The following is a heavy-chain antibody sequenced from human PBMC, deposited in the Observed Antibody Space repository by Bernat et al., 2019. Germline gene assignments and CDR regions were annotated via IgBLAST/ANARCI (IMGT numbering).Heavy chain of an antibody. Sequence: QVQLVESGGGVVQPGRSLRLSCTASGFTFSSYGMHWVRQAPGKGLEWVAVISYDGSNKYYADSVKGRFTISRDNSKNTLYLQMNSLRAEDTAVYYCAKECLDSSGYWERYFDYWGQGTLVTVSS. CDR3: AKECLDSSGYWERYFDY. CDR2: ISYDGSNK. D-gene: IGHD6-19*01. V-gene: IGHV3-30*18. J-gene: IGHJ4*02. CDR1: GFTFSSYG.